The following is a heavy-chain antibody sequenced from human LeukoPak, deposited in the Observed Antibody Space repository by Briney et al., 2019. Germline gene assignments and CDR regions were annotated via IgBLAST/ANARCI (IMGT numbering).Heavy chain of an antibody. CDR1: GFTFSSYG. J-gene: IGHJ4*02. D-gene: IGHD1-26*01. V-gene: IGHV3-21*01. CDR3: ARGGEPVGFDY. CDR2: ISSSSSYI. Sequence: PGGSLRLSCAASGFTFSSYGMHWVRQAPGKGLEWVSSISSSSSYIYYADSVKGRFTISRDNAKNSLSLQMNSLRAEDTAVYYCARGGEPVGFDYWGQGTLVTVSS.